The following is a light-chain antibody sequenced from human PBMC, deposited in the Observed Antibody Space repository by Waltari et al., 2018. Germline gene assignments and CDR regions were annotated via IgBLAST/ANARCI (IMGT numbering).Light chain of an antibody. Sequence: DIVMTQSPDSLAVSLGERATINCKSSQSVLYNSNNKNHLAWYQQKPGQPPKLLIYWASTRESVVPDRFSGSGSGTEFTLTITSLQAEDVAVYYCQQHYSSPPTFGQGTKVEI. CDR1: QSVLYNSNNKNH. V-gene: IGKV4-1*01. CDR2: WAS. J-gene: IGKJ1*01. CDR3: QQHYSSPPT.